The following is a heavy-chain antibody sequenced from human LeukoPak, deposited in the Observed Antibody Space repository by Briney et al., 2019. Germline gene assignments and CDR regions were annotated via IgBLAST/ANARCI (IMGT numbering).Heavy chain of an antibody. CDR1: GYTLTELS. J-gene: IGHJ4*02. CDR3: ARDRARLAYFDY. CDR2: ISAYNGNT. Sequence: ASVKVSCKVSGYTLTELSMHWVRQAPGQGLEWMGWISAYNGNTNYAQKLQGRVTMTTDTSTSTAYMELRSLRSDDTAVYYCARDRARLAYFDYWGQGTLVTVSS. D-gene: IGHD3-10*01. V-gene: IGHV1-18*01.